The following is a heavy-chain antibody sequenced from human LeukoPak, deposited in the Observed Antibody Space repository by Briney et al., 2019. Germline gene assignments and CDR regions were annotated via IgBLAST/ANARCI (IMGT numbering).Heavy chain of an antibody. D-gene: IGHD3-22*01. CDR2: ISGSGGST. V-gene: IGHV3-23*01. Sequence: GGSLRLSCAASGITFSSYAMSWVRQAPGKGLEWVSAISGSGGSTYYADSVKGRFTVSRDNSKNTLYLQMNSLRAEDTAVYYCAKARRITMIVVVMPFDYWGQGTLVTVSS. CDR3: AKARRITMIVVVMPFDY. J-gene: IGHJ4*02. CDR1: GITFSSYA.